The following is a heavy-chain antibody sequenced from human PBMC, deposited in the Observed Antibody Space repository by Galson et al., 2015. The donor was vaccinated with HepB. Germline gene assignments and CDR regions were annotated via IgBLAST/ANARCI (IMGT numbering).Heavy chain of an antibody. J-gene: IGHJ5*02. Sequence: SVKVSCKASGGTFSSYTISWVRQAPGQGLEWMGRIIPILGIANYAQKFQGRVTITADKSTSTAYMELSSLRSEDTAVYYCARDFGIPYSSGWDASHKYNWFDPWGQGTLVTVSS. D-gene: IGHD6-19*01. CDR2: IIPILGIA. CDR1: GGTFSSYT. CDR3: ARDFGIPYSSGWDASHKYNWFDP. V-gene: IGHV1-69*04.